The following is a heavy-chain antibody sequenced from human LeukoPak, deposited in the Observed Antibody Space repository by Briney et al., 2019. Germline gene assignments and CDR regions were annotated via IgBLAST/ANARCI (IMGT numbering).Heavy chain of an antibody. CDR1: GFTFSGHW. J-gene: IGHJ4*02. CDR3: SKDWARSTSGGLDY. D-gene: IGHD6-6*01. V-gene: IGHV3-7*03. CDR2: MNGDGSQI. Sequence: GGSLRLSCAASGFTFSGHWMSWVRQAPGKGLEWVAHMNGDGSQIYYMDFVKGRFTFSRDNAKNSLYLQMNSLRAEDTAVYYCSKDWARSTSGGLDYWGQGTLVTVSS.